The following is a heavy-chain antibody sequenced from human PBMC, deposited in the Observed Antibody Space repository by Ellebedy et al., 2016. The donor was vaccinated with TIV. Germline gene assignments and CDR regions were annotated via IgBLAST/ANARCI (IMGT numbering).Heavy chain of an antibody. CDR2: IKPNIGGT. Sequence: AASVKVSCKASGYTFTGYYMHWVRQAPGQGLEWMGWIKPNIGGTSYAQKFQGRVTMTRDTSISTAYMELSRLRSDDTAVYYCTRDSLTEGTEFDYWGQGTLVTVSS. CDR3: TRDSLTEGTEFDY. D-gene: IGHD2-8*02. J-gene: IGHJ4*02. CDR1: GYTFTGYY. V-gene: IGHV1-2*02.